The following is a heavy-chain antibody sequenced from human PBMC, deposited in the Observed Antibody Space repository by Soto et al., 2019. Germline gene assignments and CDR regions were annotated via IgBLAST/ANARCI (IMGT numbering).Heavy chain of an antibody. V-gene: IGHV3-74*01. Sequence: GGSLRLSCAASGFTFSSYWMHWVRQAPGKGLGWVSRFNSDGSSTSYADSVKGRFTNSRDNAKNTLYLQMNSLRAEDTAVYYCARAPLYDSSGYYYYWGQGTLVTVSS. CDR1: GFTFSSYW. CDR2: FNSDGSST. J-gene: IGHJ4*02. CDR3: ARAPLYDSSGYYYY. D-gene: IGHD3-22*01.